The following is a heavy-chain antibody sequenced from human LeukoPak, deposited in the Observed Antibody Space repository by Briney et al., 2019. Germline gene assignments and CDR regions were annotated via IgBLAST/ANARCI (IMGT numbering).Heavy chain of an antibody. Sequence: GGSLRLSCVVSGFTFSDHDMNWVRQAPGEGPEWIAHSRKKVSGYTTEYAASVTGRFTISRDDSKNLLYLQMNGLKTVDTAVYFCARSRNRFDDYWVQGALVTVSS. CDR3: ARSRNRFDDY. CDR1: GFTFSDHD. CDR2: SRKKVSGYTT. J-gene: IGHJ4*02. V-gene: IGHV3-72*01.